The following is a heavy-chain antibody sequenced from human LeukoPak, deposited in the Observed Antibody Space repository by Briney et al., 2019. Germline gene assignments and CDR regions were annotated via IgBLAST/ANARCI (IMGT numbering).Heavy chain of an antibody. D-gene: IGHD2-2*01. CDR3: AKAEVVAHYYYYYMDV. V-gene: IGHV3-23*01. CDR2: ISGSGGST. Sequence: PGGSLRLSCAASGFTFGSYAMSWVRQAPGKGLEWVSAISGSGGSTYYADSVKGRFTISRDNSKNTLYLQMNSLRAEDTAVYYCAKAEVVAHYYYYYMDVWGKGTTVTVSS. J-gene: IGHJ6*03. CDR1: GFTFGSYA.